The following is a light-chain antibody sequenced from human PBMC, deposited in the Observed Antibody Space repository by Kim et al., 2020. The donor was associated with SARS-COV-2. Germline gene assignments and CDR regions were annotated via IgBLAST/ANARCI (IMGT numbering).Light chain of an antibody. V-gene: IGLV3-21*04. CDR1: NIGSKS. CDR2: HDS. J-gene: IGLJ2*01. CDR3: QVWDSSSDHPV. Sequence: SYELTQPPSVSVAPGKTARITCGGNNIGSKSVHWYQQKPGQAPVLVIYHDSDRPSGIPERFSGSNSGNTATLTISRVEAGDEADYYCQVWDSSSDHPVFGGGTQLTV.